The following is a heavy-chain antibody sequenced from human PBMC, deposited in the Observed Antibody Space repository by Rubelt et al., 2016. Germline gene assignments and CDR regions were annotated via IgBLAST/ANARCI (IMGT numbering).Heavy chain of an antibody. D-gene: IGHD2-2*01. CDR3: ELVVVPAANMPRDYYMDV. CDR2: IDHTGST. J-gene: IGHJ6*03. V-gene: IGHV4-38-2*01. Sequence: VSGYSISSGYSWGWIRQSPGKGLEWIGNIDHTGSTYYNPSLRSRVTISVDTSKNHFSLKLNSVTAADTAVYYCELVVVPAANMPRDYYMDVWGKGTTVTVSS. CDR1: GYSISSGYS.